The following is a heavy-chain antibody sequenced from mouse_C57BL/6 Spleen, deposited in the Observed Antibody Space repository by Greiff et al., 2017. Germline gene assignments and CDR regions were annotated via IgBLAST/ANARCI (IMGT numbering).Heavy chain of an antibody. CDR1: GYAFSSYW. CDR2: IYPGDGDT. Sequence: VKLQQSGAELVKPGASVKISCKASGYAFSSYWMNWVKQRPGKGLEWIGQIYPGDGDTNYNGKFKGKATLTADKSSSTAYMQLSSLTSEDSAVYFCARPGTGTGFDYWGQGTTRTVSS. D-gene: IGHD4-1*01. J-gene: IGHJ2*01. CDR3: ARPGTGTGFDY. V-gene: IGHV1-80*01.